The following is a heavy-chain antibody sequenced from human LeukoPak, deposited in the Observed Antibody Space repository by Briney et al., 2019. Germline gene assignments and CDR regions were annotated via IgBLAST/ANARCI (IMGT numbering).Heavy chain of an antibody. J-gene: IGHJ3*02. CDR2: ITQSGST. CDR1: GVSLSGNF. Sequence: SETLSPTCAVYGVSLSGNFCSWIRQPPGKGLEWIGEITQSGSTNYSPSLKSRAIMSVDTSRNQFSLKLSSVTAADTAVYYCARGSVGPRMSIWGQGTMVTVSS. V-gene: IGHV4-34*01. CDR3: ARGSVGPRMSI. D-gene: IGHD1-26*01.